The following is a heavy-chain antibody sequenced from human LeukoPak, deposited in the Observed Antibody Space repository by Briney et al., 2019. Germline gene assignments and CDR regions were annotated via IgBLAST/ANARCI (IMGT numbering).Heavy chain of an antibody. CDR1: GGSISSYY. J-gene: IGHJ3*02. D-gene: IGHD3-22*01. Sequence: KSSETLSLTCTVSGGSISSYYWSWIRQPPGKGLEWIGYIYYSGSTSYNPSLKSRVTISVDTSKNQFSLKLSSVTAADTAVYYCASRYNYDSGGYYGDDAFDIWGQGTMVTVSS. CDR3: ASRYNYDSGGYYGDDAFDI. V-gene: IGHV4-59*01. CDR2: IYYSGST.